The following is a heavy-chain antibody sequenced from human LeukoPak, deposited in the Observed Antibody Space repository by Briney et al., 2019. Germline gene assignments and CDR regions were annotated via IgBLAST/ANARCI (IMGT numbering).Heavy chain of an antibody. Sequence: GGSLRLSCAASGFSFDDYAMHWVRQAPGKGLEWVSGISWNSGSIGYADSVKGRFTISRDNAKNSLYLQMNSLRAEDTALYYCAKDSSGEGRELFDYWGQGTLVTVSS. CDR3: AKDSSGEGRELFDY. CDR1: GFSFDDYA. D-gene: IGHD3-16*01. CDR2: ISWNSGSI. J-gene: IGHJ4*02. V-gene: IGHV3-9*01.